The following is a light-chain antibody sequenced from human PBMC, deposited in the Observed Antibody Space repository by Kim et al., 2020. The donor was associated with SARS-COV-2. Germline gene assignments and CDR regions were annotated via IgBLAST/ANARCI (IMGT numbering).Light chain of an antibody. CDR3: QQYDNLPLT. CDR2: DAS. V-gene: IGKV1-33*01. CDR1: QDISNY. J-gene: IGKJ4*01. Sequence: DIQMTQSPSSLSASVGDRVTITCQASQDISNYLNWYQQKPGKAPKLLIYDASNLETGVPSRFSGSGSGTDFTFTISSLQPEDIATYYYQQYDNLPLTFGGGTKLEI.